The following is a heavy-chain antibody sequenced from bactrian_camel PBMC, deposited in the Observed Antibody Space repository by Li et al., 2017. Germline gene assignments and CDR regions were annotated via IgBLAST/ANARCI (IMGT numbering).Heavy chain of an antibody. Sequence: HVQLVESGGGSVQTGGSLRLSCTAPGLTSNKCHITWYRQAPGKEREFVSSILINGTTTYADSVKGRFTISRDNAKNTLALQMSGLKPEDTAKYYCAAVYEYYSGGLYWGQGTQVTVS. V-gene: IGHV3S68*01. CDR1: GLTSNKCH. J-gene: IGHJ4*01. D-gene: IGHD2*01. CDR3: AAVYEYYSGGLY. CDR2: ILINGTT.